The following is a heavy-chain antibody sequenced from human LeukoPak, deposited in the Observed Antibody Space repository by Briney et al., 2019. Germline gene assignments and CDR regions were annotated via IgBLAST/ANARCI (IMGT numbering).Heavy chain of an antibody. CDR1: IDSYSVYY. CDR3: VRGHERFVEWLSRVPTGINWFEL. J-gene: IGHJ5*02. Sequence: SETLSLIYAFSIDSYSVYYSLCVPQPPRKGLEWIGEINHRGSTNNNPSLKSRVNISVDTSKKQFSLTMGSVTAAASAVYYCVRGHERFVEWLSRVPTGINWFELWGQGTPVTVSS. V-gene: IGHV4-34*01. CDR2: INHRGST. D-gene: IGHD3-3*01.